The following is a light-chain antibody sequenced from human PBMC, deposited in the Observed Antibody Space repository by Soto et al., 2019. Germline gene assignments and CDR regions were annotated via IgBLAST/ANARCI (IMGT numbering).Light chain of an antibody. CDR2: DVS. CDR1: SSDVGGYNY. Sequence: QSALTQPRSVSGSPGQSVTISCTGTSSDVGGYNYVSWHQQHPGKAPKLVIYDVSKRPSGVPDRFSGSKSGNTASLTISGLQAEDEADYYCCSYAGSYTWVFAGGTKVTVL. CDR3: CSYAGSYTWV. J-gene: IGLJ3*02. V-gene: IGLV2-11*01.